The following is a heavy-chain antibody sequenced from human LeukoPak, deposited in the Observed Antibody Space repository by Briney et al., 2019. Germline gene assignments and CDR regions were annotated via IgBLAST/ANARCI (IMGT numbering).Heavy chain of an antibody. CDR1: GYTFTGYY. Sequence: ASVKVSCTASGYTFTGYYIHWVRQAPGQGLEWMGWINPTSGGTKSAQKFEGRVTMTRDTSVSTAYMELNSLRSDDTAVYYCGREDGYNYLGYWGQGTLVTVSS. J-gene: IGHJ4*02. D-gene: IGHD5-24*01. CDR2: INPTSGGT. CDR3: GREDGYNYLGY. V-gene: IGHV1-2*02.